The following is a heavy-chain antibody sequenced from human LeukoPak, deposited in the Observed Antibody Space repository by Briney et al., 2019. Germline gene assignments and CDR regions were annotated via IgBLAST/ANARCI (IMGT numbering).Heavy chain of an antibody. V-gene: IGHV3-30*04. J-gene: IGHJ4*02. CDR1: GFTSSSYA. Sequence: PGGSLRLSCVASGFTSSSYAMHWVRQAPGKGLEWVAPISYDGSHKYYADSVKGRFTISRDNSKHTLFLQMSDLRVEDTAVFYCARGVARSFDYWGQGTLVTVSS. CDR3: ARGVARSFDY. D-gene: IGHD3-10*01. CDR2: ISYDGSHK.